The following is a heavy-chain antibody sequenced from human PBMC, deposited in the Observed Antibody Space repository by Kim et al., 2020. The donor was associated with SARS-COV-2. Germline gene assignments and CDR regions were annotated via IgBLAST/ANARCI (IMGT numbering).Heavy chain of an antibody. J-gene: IGHJ5*02. CDR3: ARGGRADWFDP. V-gene: IGHV4-31*03. Sequence: SETLSLTCTVSGGSISSGGYYWSWIRQHPGKGLEWIGYIYYSGSTYYNPSLKSRVTISVDTSKNQFSLKLSSVTAADTAVYYCARGGRADWFDPWGQGTLVTVSS. D-gene: IGHD3-10*01. CDR1: GGSISSGGYY. CDR2: IYYSGST.